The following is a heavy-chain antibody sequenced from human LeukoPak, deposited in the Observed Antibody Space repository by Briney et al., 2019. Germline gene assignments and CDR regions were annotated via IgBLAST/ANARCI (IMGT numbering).Heavy chain of an antibody. V-gene: IGHV4-34*01. D-gene: IGHD4-17*01. CDR3: ARDLYGDYAINDY. CDR2: INHSGST. CDR1: GGSFSGYY. Sequence: PSETLSLTCAVYGGSFSGYYWSWIRQPPGKGLEWIGEINHSGSTNYNPSLKSRVTISVDTSKNQFSLKLSSVTAADTAVYYCARDLYGDYAINDYRGQGTLVTVSS. J-gene: IGHJ4*02.